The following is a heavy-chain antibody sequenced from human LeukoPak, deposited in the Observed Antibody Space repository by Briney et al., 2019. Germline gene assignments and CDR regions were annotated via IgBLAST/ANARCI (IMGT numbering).Heavy chain of an antibody. Sequence: SETLSLTCTVSGGSISSSSCYWGWIRQPPGKGLEWIGSIYYSGSTYYNPSPKSRVTISVDTPKNQFSLKLSSVTAADTAVYYCASYSSSSFDYWGEGTLVTVSS. CDR1: GGSISSSSCY. CDR2: IYYSGST. J-gene: IGHJ4*02. CDR3: ASYSSSSFDY. V-gene: IGHV4-39*01. D-gene: IGHD6-6*01.